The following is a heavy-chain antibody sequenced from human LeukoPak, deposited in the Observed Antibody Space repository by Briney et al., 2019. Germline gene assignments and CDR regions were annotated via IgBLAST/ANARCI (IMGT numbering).Heavy chain of an antibody. V-gene: IGHV4-39*07. CDR3: ARHIPVSMVDP. CDR1: GGPISSTNYY. J-gene: IGHJ5*02. D-gene: IGHD2-21*01. CDR2: IYYSGST. Sequence: SETLSLTCAVSGGPISSTNYYWGWIRQPPGKGLEWIASIYYSGSTYYNPSLESRVTISLDTSKNQFSLKLSSVTAADTAVYYCARHIPVSMVDPWGQGTLVTVSS.